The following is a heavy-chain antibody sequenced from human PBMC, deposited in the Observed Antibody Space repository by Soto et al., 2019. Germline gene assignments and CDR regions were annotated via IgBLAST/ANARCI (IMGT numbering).Heavy chain of an antibody. CDR2: IYHSGST. V-gene: IGHV4-4*02. CDR1: SGSISSSNW. D-gene: IGHD6-13*01. Sequence: ASETLSLTCAVSSGSISSSNWWSWVRQPPGKGLEWIGEIYHSGSTNYNPSLKSRVTISVDKSKNQFSLKLSSVTAADTAVYYCARELSIAAAGGGGWFDPWGQGTLVTVSS. CDR3: ARELSIAAAGGGGWFDP. J-gene: IGHJ5*02.